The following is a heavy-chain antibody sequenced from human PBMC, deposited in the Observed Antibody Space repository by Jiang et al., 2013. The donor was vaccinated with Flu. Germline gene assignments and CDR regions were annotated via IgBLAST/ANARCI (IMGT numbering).Heavy chain of an antibody. CDR3: ARLAAAGTRISDYYYYGMDV. V-gene: IGHV5-51*01. CDR2: IYPGDSDT. D-gene: IGHD6-13*01. Sequence: RLEWMGIIYPGDSDTRYSPSFQGQVTISADKSISTAYLQWSSLKASDTAMYYCARLAAAGTRISDYYYYGMDVWGQGTTVTVSS. J-gene: IGHJ6*02.